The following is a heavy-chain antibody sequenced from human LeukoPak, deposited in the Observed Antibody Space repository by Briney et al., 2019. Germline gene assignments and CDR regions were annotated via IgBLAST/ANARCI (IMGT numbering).Heavy chain of an antibody. Sequence: ASVKVSCKASGYTFTGYYMHWVRQAPGQGLEWMGWINPNSGGTNYAQKFQGRVTMTRDTSISTAYMELSRLRSDDTAVYYCARGGFLGYDYVWGSYRSFYYFDYWGRGTLVTVSS. V-gene: IGHV1-2*02. CDR1: GYTFTGYY. CDR3: ARGGFLGYDYVWGSYRSFYYFDY. J-gene: IGHJ4*02. CDR2: INPNSGGT. D-gene: IGHD3-16*02.